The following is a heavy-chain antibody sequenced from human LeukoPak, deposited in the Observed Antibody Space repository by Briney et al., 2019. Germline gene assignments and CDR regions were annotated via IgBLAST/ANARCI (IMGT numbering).Heavy chain of an antibody. CDR3: TSLFGRYYYGSGPTREDY. D-gene: IGHD3-10*01. Sequence: ETLSLTCTVSGGSISSSSYYWGWIRQPPGKGLEWIGSIYYSGSTYYNPSLKSRVTISVDTSKNQFSLKLSSVTAADTAVYYCTSLFGRYYYGSGPTREDYWGQGTLVTVSS. V-gene: IGHV4-39*01. CDR2: IYYSGST. J-gene: IGHJ4*02. CDR1: GGSISSSSYY.